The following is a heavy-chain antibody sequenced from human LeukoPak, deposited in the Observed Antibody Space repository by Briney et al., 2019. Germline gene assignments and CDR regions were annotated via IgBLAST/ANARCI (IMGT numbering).Heavy chain of an antibody. Sequence: PGGSLRLSCAASGFTFSSYWMSWDRQAPGKGLEWVANIKQDGSEKYYVDSVKGRFTISRDNAKNSLYLQMNSLRAEDTAVYYCASHPYYDFWSGYYLDYWGQGTLVTVSS. J-gene: IGHJ4*02. CDR2: IKQDGSEK. CDR3: ASHPYYDFWSGYYLDY. CDR1: GFTFSSYW. D-gene: IGHD3-3*01. V-gene: IGHV3-7*01.